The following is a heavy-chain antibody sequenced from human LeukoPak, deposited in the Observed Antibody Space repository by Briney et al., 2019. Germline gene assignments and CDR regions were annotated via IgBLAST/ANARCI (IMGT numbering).Heavy chain of an antibody. CDR1: GFTFSSYA. D-gene: IGHD1-14*01. CDR3: ARGSPLANPFDY. CDR2: ISSSGSTI. J-gene: IGHJ4*02. V-gene: IGHV3-48*03. Sequence: GGSLRLSCAASGFTFSSYAMSWVRQAPGKGLEWVSYISSSGSTIYYADSVKGRFTISRDNAKNSLYLQMNSLRAEDTAVYYCARGSPLANPFDYWGQGTLVTVSS.